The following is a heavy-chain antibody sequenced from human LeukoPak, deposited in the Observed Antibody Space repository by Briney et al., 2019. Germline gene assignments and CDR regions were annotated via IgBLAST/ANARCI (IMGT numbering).Heavy chain of an antibody. D-gene: IGHD6-19*01. CDR2: INPNSGGT. Sequence: GASVKVSCKASGGTFSSYAISWVRQAPGQGLEWMGWINPNSGGTNYAQKFQGRVTMTRDTSISTAYMELSRLRSDDTAVYYCARGGYSSGWDYYYMDVWGKGTTVTISS. CDR3: ARGGYSSGWDYYYMDV. V-gene: IGHV1-2*02. CDR1: GGTFSSYA. J-gene: IGHJ6*03.